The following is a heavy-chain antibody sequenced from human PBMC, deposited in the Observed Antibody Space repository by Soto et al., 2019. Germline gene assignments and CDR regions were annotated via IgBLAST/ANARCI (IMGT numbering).Heavy chain of an antibody. Sequence: GGSLRLSYAASGFTVSSNYMSWVRQAPGKGLEWVSVIYSGGSTYYADSVKGRFTISRDNSKNTLYLQMNSLRAEDTAVYYCARDKRRYSFWSGYYAFDIWGQGTMVTVSS. CDR3: ARDKRRYSFWSGYYAFDI. D-gene: IGHD3-3*01. CDR2: IYSGGST. V-gene: IGHV3-53*01. CDR1: GFTVSSNY. J-gene: IGHJ3*02.